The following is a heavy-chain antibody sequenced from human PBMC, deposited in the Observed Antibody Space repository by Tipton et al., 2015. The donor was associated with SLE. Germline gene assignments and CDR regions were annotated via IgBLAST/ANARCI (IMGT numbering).Heavy chain of an antibody. CDR3: AKVSADCGGDCYYDAFDI. Sequence: SLRLSCAASGFTFSSYGMHWVRQAPGKGLEWVAVIWYDGSNKYYADSVKGRFTISRDNSKNTLYLQMNSLRAEDTAVYYCAKVSADCGGDCYYDAFDIWGQGTMVTVSS. CDR1: GFTFSSYG. CDR2: IWYDGSNK. J-gene: IGHJ3*02. V-gene: IGHV3-33*06. D-gene: IGHD2-21*01.